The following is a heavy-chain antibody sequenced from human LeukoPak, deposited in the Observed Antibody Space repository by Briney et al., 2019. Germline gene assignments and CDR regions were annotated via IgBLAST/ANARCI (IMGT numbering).Heavy chain of an antibody. V-gene: IGHV3-7*01. D-gene: IGHD3-3*01. J-gene: IGHJ6*02. Sequence: GGSLRLSCAASGFTFSSYWMSWVRQAPGKGLEWVANIKQDGSEKYYVDSVKGRFTISRDNAKNSLHLQMNSLRAEDTAVYYCARDLASEWLFPMFREYAYYYGMDVWGQGTTVTVSS. CDR2: IKQDGSEK. CDR3: ARDLASEWLFPMFREYAYYYGMDV. CDR1: GFTFSSYW.